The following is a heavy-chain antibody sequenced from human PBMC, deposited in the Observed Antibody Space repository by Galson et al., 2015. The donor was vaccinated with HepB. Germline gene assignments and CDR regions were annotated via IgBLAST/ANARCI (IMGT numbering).Heavy chain of an antibody. CDR1: GGSISISY. CDR3: ARDGAYDFRSEYYYGMDV. D-gene: IGHD3-3*01. CDR2: IYYSGST. Sequence: SETLSLTCTVSGGSISISYWSWIRQPPRKGLEWLGYIYYSGSTNYNPSLKSRVTMSVDTSKNQFSLKLSSVTAADTAVYYCARDGAYDFRSEYYYGMDVWGHGTTVTVSS. V-gene: IGHV4-59*12. J-gene: IGHJ6*02.